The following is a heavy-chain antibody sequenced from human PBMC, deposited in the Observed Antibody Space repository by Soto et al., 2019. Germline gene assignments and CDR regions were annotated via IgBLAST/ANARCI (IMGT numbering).Heavy chain of an antibody. D-gene: IGHD4-17*01. V-gene: IGHV5-51*01. Sequence: GESLKISCKGSGYSFTNYWIAWVRQMPGKGLEYMGIVYPSDSTTRYSPSFQGQVTISADKSISTAYLQWNSLKASDTAMYYCARHGFYGDYSSNYFDPWGQGTLVTVSS. CDR3: ARHGFYGDYSSNYFDP. CDR1: GYSFTNYW. J-gene: IGHJ5*02. CDR2: VYPSDSTT.